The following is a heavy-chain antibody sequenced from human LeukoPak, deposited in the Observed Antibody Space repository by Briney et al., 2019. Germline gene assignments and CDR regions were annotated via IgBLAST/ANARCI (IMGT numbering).Heavy chain of an antibody. J-gene: IGHJ4*02. V-gene: IGHV1-24*01. CDR1: GYTLTELS. Sequence: GASVKVSCKVSGYTLTELSMHWVRQAPGKGLEWMGGFDPEDGETIYAQKLQGRVTMTTDTSTSTAYMELRSLRSDDTAVYYCARGGSRNYYDSSGYYYGVFDYWGQGTLVTVSS. D-gene: IGHD3-22*01. CDR2: FDPEDGET. CDR3: ARGGSRNYYDSSGYYYGVFDY.